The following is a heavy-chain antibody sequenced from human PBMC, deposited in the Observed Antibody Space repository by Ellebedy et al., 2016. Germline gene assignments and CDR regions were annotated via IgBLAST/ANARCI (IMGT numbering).Heavy chain of an antibody. CDR1: GFTFSSYA. CDR2: ISGSGGST. J-gene: IGHJ4*02. V-gene: IGHV3-23*01. D-gene: IGHD6-13*01. Sequence: GGSLRLSCAASGFTFSSYAMSWVRQAPGKGLEWVSAISGSGGSTYYADSVKGRFTISRDNAKNTQYLQMNSLRADDTAIYYCVRGGLPAAGDYWGQGTLVTVSS. CDR3: VRGGLPAAGDY.